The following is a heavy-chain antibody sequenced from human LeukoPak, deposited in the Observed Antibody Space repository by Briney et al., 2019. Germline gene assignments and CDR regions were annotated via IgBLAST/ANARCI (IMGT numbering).Heavy chain of an antibody. CDR1: GFTFSSYE. CDR2: ISSSGSTL. Sequence: PGGSLRLSCAASGFTFSSYEMNWDRQAPGKGLKWVSYISSSGSTLSYADSVKGRFTISRDNAKTSLYLQMNSLRAKDTAVYYCASQGYSSSSKAFDIWGQGTMVTVSS. V-gene: IGHV3-48*03. J-gene: IGHJ3*02. CDR3: ASQGYSSSSKAFDI. D-gene: IGHD6-6*01.